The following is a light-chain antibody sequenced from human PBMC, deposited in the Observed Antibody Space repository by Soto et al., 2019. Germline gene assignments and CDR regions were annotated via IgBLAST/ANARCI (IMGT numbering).Light chain of an antibody. CDR3: QQSFTTPLT. V-gene: IGKV1-39*01. CDR2: AAS. Sequence: DIQMTQSPSSLSASVGDRVTITCRASQTIRSYLNWYQQKEAKVPKLLIYAASSLQSGVPSRFSGSGSGTVFTLIISGLQPEDSATYSCQQSFTTPLTFGGGTKVEIK. J-gene: IGKJ4*01. CDR1: QTIRSY.